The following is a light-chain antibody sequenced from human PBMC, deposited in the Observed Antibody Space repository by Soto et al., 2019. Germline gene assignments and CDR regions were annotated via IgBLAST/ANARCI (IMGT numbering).Light chain of an antibody. CDR3: QSYDSSLSCYV. CDR1: SSNIGAGYE. V-gene: IGLV1-40*01. J-gene: IGLJ1*01. Sequence: QSVLTQPPSVSEAPGQRVTISCTGSSSNIGAGYEAHWYQQVPGTAPKLLIYENNNRPSGVPDRFSGSKSGTSASLAITGLQAEDEADYYCQSYDSSLSCYVFGTGTKLTVL. CDR2: ENN.